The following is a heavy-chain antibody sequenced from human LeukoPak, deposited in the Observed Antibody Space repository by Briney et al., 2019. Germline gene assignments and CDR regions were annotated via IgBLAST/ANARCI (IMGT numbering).Heavy chain of an antibody. D-gene: IGHD1-20*01. CDR2: IYYSGST. Sequence: PSETLSLTCTVSGGSISRYYWSWIRQPPGKGLEWIGYIYYSGSTNYNPSLKSRVTISVDTSKNQFSLKLSSVTAAETAVYYCARRANWNAVYYYYGMDVWGQGTTVTATS. CDR3: ARRANWNAVYYYYGMDV. J-gene: IGHJ6*02. CDR1: GGSISRYY. V-gene: IGHV4-59*08.